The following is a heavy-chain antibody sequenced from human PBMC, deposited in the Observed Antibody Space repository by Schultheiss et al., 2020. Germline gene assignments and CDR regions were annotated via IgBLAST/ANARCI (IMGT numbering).Heavy chain of an antibody. D-gene: IGHD6-19*01. J-gene: IGHJ4*02. CDR1: GFTFSSYA. Sequence: GGSLRLSCAASGFTFSSYAMSWVRQAPGKGLEWVSAISGSGGSTYYADSVKGRFTISRDNSKNTLYLQMNSLRAEDTALYYCAKDIEGDSSGNLDYWGQGTLVTVSS. V-gene: IGHV3-23*01. CDR3: AKDIEGDSSGNLDY. CDR2: ISGSGGST.